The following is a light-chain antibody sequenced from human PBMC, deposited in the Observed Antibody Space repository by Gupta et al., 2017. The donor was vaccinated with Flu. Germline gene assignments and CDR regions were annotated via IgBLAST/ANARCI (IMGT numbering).Light chain of an antibody. CDR2: WAS. CDR1: QSVFHSSANQNY. J-gene: IGKJ1*01. Sequence: NCKSIQSVFHSSANQNYVGWYHQKPGQPPKLLIYWASTRESGVPDRFSGSGSGADFTLTISSLQAEDVADYYCLQNSGPLRTFGQGTKVEIK. V-gene: IGKV4-1*01. CDR3: LQNSGPLRT.